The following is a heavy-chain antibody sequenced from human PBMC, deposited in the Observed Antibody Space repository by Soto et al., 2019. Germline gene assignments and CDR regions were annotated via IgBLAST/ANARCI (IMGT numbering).Heavy chain of an antibody. CDR2: ISAYNGNT. Sequence: ASVKVSCKASGYTFTSYGISWVRQAPGQGLEWMGWISAYNGNTNYAQKLQGRVTMTTDTSTSTAYMELRSLRSDDTAVYYCARNRLAAAGRSWFDPWGQGTLVTVSS. CDR1: GYTFTSYG. J-gene: IGHJ5*02. D-gene: IGHD6-13*01. CDR3: ARNRLAAAGRSWFDP. V-gene: IGHV1-18*01.